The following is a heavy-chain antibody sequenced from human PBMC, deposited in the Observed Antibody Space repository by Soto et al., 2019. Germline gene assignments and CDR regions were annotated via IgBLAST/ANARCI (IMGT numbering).Heavy chain of an antibody. CDR2: ILYDGSNE. Sequence: QVQLVESGGGVVQPRTSLRLSCAASGFTFSNYGMHWVRQTPGKGLEWVALILYDGSNEYYADSVKGRFTISRDNSKNTLYLQVSSLRAEDTAVYYCAKSRDAYNFYFYYGMDVWGQGTSVTVSS. CDR1: GFTFSNYG. CDR3: AKSRDAYNFYFYYGMDV. J-gene: IGHJ6*02. V-gene: IGHV3-30*18. D-gene: IGHD1-1*01.